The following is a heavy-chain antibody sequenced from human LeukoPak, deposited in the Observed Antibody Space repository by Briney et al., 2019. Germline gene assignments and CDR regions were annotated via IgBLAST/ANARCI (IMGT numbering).Heavy chain of an antibody. J-gene: IGHJ4*02. V-gene: IGHV4-59*01. Sequence: SETLSLTCTVSGGSISSYYWSWIRQPPGKGLEWIGYIYYSGSTNYNPSLKSRVTISVDTSKNQFSLKLSSVTAADTAVYYCARDGSSTNGEIDYWGQGTLVTVSS. D-gene: IGHD2-2*01. CDR3: ARDGSSTNGEIDY. CDR2: IYYSGST. CDR1: GGSISSYY.